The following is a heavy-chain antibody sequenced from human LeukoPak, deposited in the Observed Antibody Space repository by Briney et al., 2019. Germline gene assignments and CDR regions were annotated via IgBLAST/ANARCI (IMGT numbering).Heavy chain of an antibody. CDR2: IYTSGST. V-gene: IGHV4-4*09. Sequence: SETLSLTCTVSGGSISSYYWSWIRQPPGKGLEWIGYIYTSGSTNYNPSLKSRVTISVDTSKNQFSLKLSSVTAADTAVYSCARLQSDRYYYYYMDVWGKGITVTVSS. CDR3: ARLQSDRYYYYYMDV. D-gene: IGHD3-22*01. CDR1: GGSISSYY. J-gene: IGHJ6*03.